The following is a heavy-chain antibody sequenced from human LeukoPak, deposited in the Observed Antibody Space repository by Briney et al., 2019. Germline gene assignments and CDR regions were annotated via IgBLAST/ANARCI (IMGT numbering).Heavy chain of an antibody. CDR3: ARVTGYMIEDYFDY. D-gene: IGHD3-9*01. J-gene: IGHJ4*02. V-gene: IGHV4-59*01. CDR1: GGSISSYY. CDR2: IYYSGST. Sequence: PSETLSLTCTVSGGSISSYYWSWIRQPPGKGLEWMGYIYYSGSTNYNPSLKSRVTISVDTSKNHFSLKLRSVTAADTAVYYCARVTGYMIEDYFDYWGQGTLLTVSS.